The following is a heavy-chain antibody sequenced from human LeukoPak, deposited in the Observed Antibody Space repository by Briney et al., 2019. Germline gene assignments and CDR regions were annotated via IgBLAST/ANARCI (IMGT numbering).Heavy chain of an antibody. D-gene: IGHD1-26*01. CDR2: IYTSGRT. Sequence: SETLSLTCTISGAPITSYYWSWIRQPAGKGLEWIGRIYTSGRTDYNPSLKSRVTTSVDTSKNQFPLKLSSVTAADTAVYYCARDVLVGASTTYFDYWGQGTLVTVSS. CDR3: ARDVLVGASTTYFDY. J-gene: IGHJ4*02. CDR1: GAPITSYY. V-gene: IGHV4-4*07.